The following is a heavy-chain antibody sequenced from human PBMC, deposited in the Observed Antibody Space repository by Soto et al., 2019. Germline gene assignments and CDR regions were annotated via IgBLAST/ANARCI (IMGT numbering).Heavy chain of an antibody. Sequence: ASVKVSCKASGGTFSSYTISWVRQAPGQGLEWMGRIIPILGIANYAQKFQGRVTITADKSTSTAYMELGSLRSEDTAVYYCARARICSGGSCYSAHRSNTEAGFDPWGQGTLVTVSS. CDR3: ARARICSGGSCYSAHRSNTEAGFDP. V-gene: IGHV1-69*02. CDR2: IIPILGIA. CDR1: GGTFSSYT. J-gene: IGHJ5*02. D-gene: IGHD2-15*01.